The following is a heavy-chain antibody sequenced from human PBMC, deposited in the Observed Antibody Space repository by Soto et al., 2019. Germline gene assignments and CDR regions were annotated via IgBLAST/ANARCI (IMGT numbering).Heavy chain of an antibody. CDR3: ARTRLDCRGTSCYDY. CDR1: GYTFTSYG. V-gene: IGHV1-18*01. CDR2: ISGYNGNT. D-gene: IGHD2-2*01. J-gene: IGHJ4*03. Sequence: QVQLVQSGAEVKEPGASVRVSCQASGYTFTSYGISGVRQAPGQGLEWIAWISGYNGNTHFAQKVQGRVTLTTDTSTSAIYMGMRGLRHDDTAVYYCARTRLDCRGTSCYDYWGRGTLVTVSS.